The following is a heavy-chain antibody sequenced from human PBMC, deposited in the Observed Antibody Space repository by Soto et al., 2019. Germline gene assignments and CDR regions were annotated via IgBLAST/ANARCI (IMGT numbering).Heavy chain of an antibody. D-gene: IGHD2-15*01. V-gene: IGHV1-2*02. CDR1: GYTFTGYY. CDR3: ARGVGYIVVVAAATQYYGMDV. CDR2: INPNSGGT. J-gene: IGHJ6*02. Sequence: ASVKVSCKASGYTFTGYYMHWVRQAPGQGLEWMGWINPNSGGTNYAQKFQGRVTMTRDTSISTAYMELSRLRSDETAVYYCARGVGYIVVVAAATQYYGMDVWGPGTTATVSS.